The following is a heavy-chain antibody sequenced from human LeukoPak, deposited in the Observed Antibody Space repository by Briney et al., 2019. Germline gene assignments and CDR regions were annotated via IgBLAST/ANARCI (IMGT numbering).Heavy chain of an antibody. V-gene: IGHV5-51*01. CDR2: IHPGESYS. J-gene: IGHJ4*02. Sequence: GESLKISCKGSGYSFSSYWIGWVRQMPGKGLEWMGIIHPGESYSRYSSSFQGQVTISADKSISTAYLQWSSLKASDTAMYYCARQTSSGWNFDYWGQGTLVTVSS. CDR1: GYSFSSYW. CDR3: ARQTSSGWNFDY. D-gene: IGHD6-19*01.